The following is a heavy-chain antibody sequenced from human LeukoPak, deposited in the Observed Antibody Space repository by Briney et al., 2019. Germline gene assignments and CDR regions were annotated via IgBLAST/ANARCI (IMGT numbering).Heavy chain of an antibody. V-gene: IGHV3-30*04. D-gene: IGHD6-13*01. Sequence: GGSLRLSCAASGLKFYSYAMHWVRQAPGKGLEWVASISFDGSEKYYRDSVKGRFTISRDNPKNTVSLQMNSLRPEDTAVYYCARSPGPAAVAFDYWGQGTLVTVSS. CDR2: ISFDGSEK. CDR3: ARSPGPAAVAFDY. J-gene: IGHJ4*02. CDR1: GLKFYSYA.